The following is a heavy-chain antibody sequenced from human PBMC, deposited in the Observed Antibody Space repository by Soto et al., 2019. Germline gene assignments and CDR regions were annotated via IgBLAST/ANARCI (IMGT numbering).Heavy chain of an antibody. D-gene: IGHD2-2*01. J-gene: IGHJ6*02. CDR1: GGTFSSYA. CDR3: ARSQGSSTSLEIYYYYYYAMDV. Sequence: QVQLVQSGAEVKKPGSSVKVSCKASGGTFSSYAISWVRQAPGQGLEWMGGIIPISDTTNYAQKFQGRVTITADESTSTAYMELSSLRSEDTAVYYCARSQGSSTSLEIYYYYYYAMDVWGQGTMVTVSS. V-gene: IGHV1-69*01. CDR2: IIPISDTT.